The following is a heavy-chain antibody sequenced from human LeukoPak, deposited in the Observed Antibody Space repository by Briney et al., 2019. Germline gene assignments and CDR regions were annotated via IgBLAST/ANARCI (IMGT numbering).Heavy chain of an antibody. CDR1: GFTFNKYG. Sequence: ASVKVSCKASGFTFNKYGISWVRQAPGQGLEWMGWISAYNGNTNYAQKLQGRVTMTTDTSTSTAYMELRSLRSDDTAVYYCARAIWSGYSGVYYYYGMDVWGQGTTVTVSS. D-gene: IGHD3-3*01. CDR3: ARAIWSGYSGVYYYYGMDV. V-gene: IGHV1-18*01. J-gene: IGHJ6*02. CDR2: ISAYNGNT.